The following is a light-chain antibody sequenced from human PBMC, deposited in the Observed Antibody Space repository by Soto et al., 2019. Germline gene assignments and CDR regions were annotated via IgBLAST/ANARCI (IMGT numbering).Light chain of an antibody. Sequence: QSVLTQPASVSGSPGQSITISCTGTSSDVGGYNYVSWYQQHPGKAPKLMIYEVSNRPSGVSNRFSGSKSGNTASLTISGLQAEYEADYYCSSYTSSSTRVFGGGTKVTFL. J-gene: IGLJ3*02. CDR3: SSYTSSSTRV. CDR2: EVS. CDR1: SSDVGGYNY. V-gene: IGLV2-14*01.